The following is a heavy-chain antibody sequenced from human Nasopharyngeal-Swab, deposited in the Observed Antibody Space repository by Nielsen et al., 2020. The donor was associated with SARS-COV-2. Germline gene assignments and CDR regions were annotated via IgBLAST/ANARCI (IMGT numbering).Heavy chain of an antibody. CDR2: ISPYSGNT. CDR3: ARDGRWLQLLYYYYGMDV. J-gene: IGHJ6*02. V-gene: IGHV1-8*02. CDR1: GYTFTSYG. D-gene: IGHD5-24*01. Sequence: ASVKVSCKASGYTFTSYGIGWVRQAPGQGLEWMAWISPYSGNTNYAQKFQGRVTMTRNTSISTAYMELSSLRSEDTAVYYCARDGRWLQLLYYYYGMDVWGQGTTVTVSS.